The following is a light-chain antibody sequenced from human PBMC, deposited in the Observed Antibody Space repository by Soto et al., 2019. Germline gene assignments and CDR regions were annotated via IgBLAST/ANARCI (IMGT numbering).Light chain of an antibody. CDR3: QQYNNWPPIT. Sequence: DIVLTQSPATLSLSPGERATLARRASQSVSSFLAWYQQKPGQAPRLLICGASIRATGIPARFSGSGSGTEFTLTISSLQSEDFAVYYCQQYNNWPPITFGQGTRLEIK. V-gene: IGKV3D-15*01. J-gene: IGKJ5*01. CDR1: QSVSSF. CDR2: GAS.